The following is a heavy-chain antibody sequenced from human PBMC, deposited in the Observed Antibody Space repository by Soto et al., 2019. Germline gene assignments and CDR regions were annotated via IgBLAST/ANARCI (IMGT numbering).Heavy chain of an antibody. J-gene: IGHJ6*02. CDR1: GFNFHDHV. Sequence: EVQLVESGGALVQPGRSLRLSCVASGFNFHDHVMHWVRQVPGKGLEWVGHISWNGYSIGYGGSVRGRFIISRDNAKNTLYLQMNSLRPEDTALYYCARSWSGSTSGRVDVWGQGTTVTVSS. D-gene: IGHD3-3*01. CDR3: ARSWSGSTSGRVDV. CDR2: ISWNGYSI. V-gene: IGHV3-9*01.